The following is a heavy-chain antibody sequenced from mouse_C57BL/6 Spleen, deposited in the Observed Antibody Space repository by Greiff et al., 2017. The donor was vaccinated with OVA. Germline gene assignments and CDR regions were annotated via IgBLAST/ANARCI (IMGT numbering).Heavy chain of an antibody. D-gene: IGHD2-4*01. CDR1: GYTFTSYW. Sequence: EVQGVESGTVLARPGASVKMSCKTSGYTFTSYWMQWVKQRPGQGLEWIGAIYPGNSDTSYNQKFKGKAKLTAVTSASTAYMELSRLTNEDSAVYYCTSPRYDYDLYWGQGTTLTVSS. CDR2: IYPGNSDT. V-gene: IGHV1-5*01. J-gene: IGHJ2*01. CDR3: TSPRYDYDLY.